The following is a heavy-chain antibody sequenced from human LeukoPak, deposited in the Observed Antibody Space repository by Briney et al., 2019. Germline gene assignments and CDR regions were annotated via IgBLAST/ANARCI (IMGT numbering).Heavy chain of an antibody. V-gene: IGHV3-21*01. CDR1: GFTFSSYS. Sequence: GGSLRLSCAASGFTFSSYSMNWVRQAPGKGLEWVSSISSSSSYIYYADSVKGRFTISSDNAKNSLYLQMNSLRAEDTAVYYCAREGDWNYVFDYWGQGTQVTVSS. D-gene: IGHD1-7*01. J-gene: IGHJ4*02. CDR3: AREGDWNYVFDY. CDR2: ISSSSSYI.